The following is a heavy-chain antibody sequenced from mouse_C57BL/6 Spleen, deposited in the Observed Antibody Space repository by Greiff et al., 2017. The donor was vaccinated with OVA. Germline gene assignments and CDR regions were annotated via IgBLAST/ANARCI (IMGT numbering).Heavy chain of an antibody. CDR1: GYTFTSYG. V-gene: IGHV1-81*01. CDR3: ARGYYSNYGVFYYFDY. Sequence: VKLMESGAELARPGASVKLSCKASGYTFTSYGISWVKQRTGQGLEWIGEIYPRSGNTYYNEKFKGKATLTADKSSSTAYMELRSLTSEDSAVYFCARGYYSNYGVFYYFDYWGQGTTLTVSS. J-gene: IGHJ2*01. CDR2: IYPRSGNT. D-gene: IGHD2-5*01.